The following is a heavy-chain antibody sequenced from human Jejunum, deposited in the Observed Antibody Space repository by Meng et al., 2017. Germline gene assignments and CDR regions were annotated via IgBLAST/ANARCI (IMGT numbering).Heavy chain of an antibody. CDR1: GYSISRGYY. V-gene: IGHV4-38-2*01. Sequence: SETLSLTCAVSGYSISRGYYWGWIRQAPGKGLGWIGHVHHSGSTYYNPSLKSRVTMLVDTSKNQFFLKLSSVTAADTAVYYCARGDNWGFDSWGQGTLVTVSS. J-gene: IGHJ4*02. D-gene: IGHD7-27*01. CDR3: ARGDNWGFDS. CDR2: VHHSGST.